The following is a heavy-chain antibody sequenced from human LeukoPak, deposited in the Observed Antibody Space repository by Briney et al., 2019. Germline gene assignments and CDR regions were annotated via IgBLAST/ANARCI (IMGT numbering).Heavy chain of an antibody. Sequence: GGSLRLSCAASGFTFSSYAMSWVRQARGKGLEWVSGIIGSGGSTYYADSVRGRFTISRDDSKNTLYLQMNSLRAEDTAVYYCAKSVPSGSRSDYWGQGTLVTVSS. J-gene: IGHJ4*02. V-gene: IGHV3-23*01. D-gene: IGHD3-10*01. CDR1: GFTFSSYA. CDR3: AKSVPSGSRSDY. CDR2: IIGSGGST.